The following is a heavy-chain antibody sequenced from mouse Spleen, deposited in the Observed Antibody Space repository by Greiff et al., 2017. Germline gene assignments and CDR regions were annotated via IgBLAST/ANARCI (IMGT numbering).Heavy chain of an antibody. CDR2: ISIGGSYT. D-gene: IGHD2-4*01. CDR3: AHDYYDAMDY. CDR1: GFTFSSYA. J-gene: IGHJ4*01. V-gene: IGHV5-9-1*01. Sequence: EVKLMESGGGLVKPGGSLKLSCAASGFTFSSYAMSWVRQTPEKRLEWVATISIGGSYTYYPASVQGRFTISRDNAKNTLYLQMSSLGSEDTAMYYGAHDYYDAMDYWGQGTSVTVSS.